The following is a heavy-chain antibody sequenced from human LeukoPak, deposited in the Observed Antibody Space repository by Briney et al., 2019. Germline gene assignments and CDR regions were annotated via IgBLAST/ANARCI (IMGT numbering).Heavy chain of an antibody. CDR3: AKGFSRAFDI. V-gene: IGHV3-23*01. CDR1: GFIFSSNG. CDR2: INGGGGST. Sequence: PGGSLRLSCTASGFIFSSNGMAWVRQAPGKGPEWVSFINGGGGSTHYADSVKGRFTISRDNSNNTLFLQMNSLRAEDTAVYYCAKGFSRAFDIWGQGIMVTVSS. D-gene: IGHD3-3*01. J-gene: IGHJ3*02.